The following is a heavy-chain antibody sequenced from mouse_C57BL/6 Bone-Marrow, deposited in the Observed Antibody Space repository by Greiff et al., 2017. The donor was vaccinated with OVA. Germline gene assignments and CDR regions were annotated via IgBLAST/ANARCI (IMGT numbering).Heavy chain of an antibody. CDR3: ASLGYGSSYERDY. D-gene: IGHD1-1*01. Sequence: QVHVKQPGAELVKPGASVKMSCKASGYTFTSYWITWVKQRPGQGLEWIGDIYPGSGSTNYNEKFKSKATLTVDTSSSTAYMQLSSLTSEDSAVYYRASLGYGSSYERDYWGQGTTLTVSS. CDR2: IYPGSGST. CDR1: GYTFTSYW. J-gene: IGHJ2*01. V-gene: IGHV1-55*01.